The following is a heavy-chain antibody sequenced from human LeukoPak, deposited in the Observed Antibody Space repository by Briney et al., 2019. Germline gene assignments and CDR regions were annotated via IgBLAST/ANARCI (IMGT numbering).Heavy chain of an antibody. V-gene: IGHV4-59*08. J-gene: IGHJ4*02. D-gene: IGHD2-8*01. CDR1: GGSISSYY. Sequence: SETLSLTCTVSGGSISSYYWSWIRQPPWKGLEWIGYIYYSGSTYYNPSLKSRVTISVDTSKNQFSLKLSSVTAADTAVHYCARSAVSHYFDYWGQGTLVTVSS. CDR2: IYYSGST. CDR3: ARSAVSHYFDY.